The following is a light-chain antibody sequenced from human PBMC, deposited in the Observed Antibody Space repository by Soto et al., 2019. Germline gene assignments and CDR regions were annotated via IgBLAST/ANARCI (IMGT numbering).Light chain of an antibody. Sequence: IQMTQSPSTLSASVGDTVTITCRASQDIRNWLAWYQQKPGKAPKLLVYEASSLENGVPSRFSGSGSGTEFTLSIGSLQPDDFATYYCQQYNSLTWTFGQGTKVDIK. CDR1: QDIRNW. J-gene: IGKJ1*01. CDR3: QQYNSLTWT. CDR2: EAS. V-gene: IGKV1-5*03.